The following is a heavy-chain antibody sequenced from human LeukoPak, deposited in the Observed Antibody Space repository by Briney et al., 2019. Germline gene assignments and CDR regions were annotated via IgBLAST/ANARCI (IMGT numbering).Heavy chain of an antibody. CDR3: AKSGIVVVPAATWYWFDP. D-gene: IGHD2-2*01. Sequence: PGGSLRLSCAVSGFTFSSYAMSWVRQAPGKGLEWVSAISGSGGSTYYADSVKGRFTISRDNSKNTLYLQMNSLRAEDTAVYYCAKSGIVVVPAATWYWFDPWGQGTLVTVSS. CDR2: ISGSGGST. CDR1: GFTFSSYA. J-gene: IGHJ5*02. V-gene: IGHV3-23*01.